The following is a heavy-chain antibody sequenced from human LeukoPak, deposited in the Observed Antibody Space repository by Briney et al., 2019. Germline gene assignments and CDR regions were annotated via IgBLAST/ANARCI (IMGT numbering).Heavy chain of an antibody. V-gene: IGHV1-46*01. CDR1: GYTFTSYY. CDR2: INPSGGST. D-gene: IGHD4-17*01. Sequence: ASVKVSCKASGYTFTSYYMHWVRQAPGQGLEWMGIINPSGGSTSYAQKFQGRVTITADKSTSTAYMELSSLRSEDTAVYYCARDTVTTDYYYYVDVWGKGTTVTVSS. J-gene: IGHJ6*03. CDR3: ARDTVTTDYYYYVDV.